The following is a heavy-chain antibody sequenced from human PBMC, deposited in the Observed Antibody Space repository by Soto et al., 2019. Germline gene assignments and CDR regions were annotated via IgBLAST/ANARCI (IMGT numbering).Heavy chain of an antibody. D-gene: IGHD2-21*01. V-gene: IGHV4-59*01. Sequence: SETLSLTCTVSGGSISTYYWTWVRQPPGKRLEWIGCIDSSGSTNYNPSLKSRLTISIDTSKNQFSLNLKSVTAADTAVYYCARDWRSCGGMGWSDIWGQGTMVTVSS. CDR1: GGSISTYY. CDR2: IDSSGST. J-gene: IGHJ3*02. CDR3: ARDWRSCGGMGWSDI.